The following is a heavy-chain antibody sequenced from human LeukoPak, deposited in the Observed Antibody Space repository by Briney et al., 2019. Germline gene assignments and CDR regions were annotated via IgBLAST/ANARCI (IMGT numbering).Heavy chain of an antibody. V-gene: IGHV3-30-3*01. CDR1: GFTFSTYA. CDR2: ISSDGNDK. D-gene: IGHD3-16*01. Sequence: GSLRLSCAASGFTFSTYAMHWVRQAPGKGLEWLAFISSDGNDKYYADSVKGRFTISRDNSKNTLYLQMTSLRGEDSAVYYCAGVLMKPDNYWGQGTLVTVSS. J-gene: IGHJ4*02. CDR3: AGVLMKPDNY.